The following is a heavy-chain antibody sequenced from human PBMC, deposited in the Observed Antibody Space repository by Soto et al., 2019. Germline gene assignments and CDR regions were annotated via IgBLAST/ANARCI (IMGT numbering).Heavy chain of an antibody. CDR2: IYYSGST. CDR3: ARHNLSRKVFHI. CDR1: GGSISSGSYY. V-gene: IGHV4-39*01. Sequence: SETLSLTCTVSGGSISSGSYYWDWIRQPPGKGLEWIGSIYYSGSTYYNPSLKSRVTIFVDTSKNQFSLKLSSVTAADTAVYYCARHNLSRKVFHIWGQGPMVAVSS. J-gene: IGHJ3*02.